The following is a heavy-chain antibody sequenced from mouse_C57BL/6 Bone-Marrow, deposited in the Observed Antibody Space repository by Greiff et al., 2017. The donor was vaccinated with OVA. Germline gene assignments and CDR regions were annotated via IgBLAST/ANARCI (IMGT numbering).Heavy chain of an antibody. CDR3: ARGGTTVALDV. Sequence: EVKLVESGGGLVKPGGSLKLSCAASGFTFSSYAMSWVRQTPEKRLEWVATISDGGSYTYYPDNVKGRFTISRDNAKNNLYLQMSHLKSEDTAMYYCARGGTTVALDVWGTGTTVTVSS. CDR1: GFTFSSYA. CDR2: ISDGGSYT. J-gene: IGHJ1*03. V-gene: IGHV5-4*03. D-gene: IGHD1-1*01.